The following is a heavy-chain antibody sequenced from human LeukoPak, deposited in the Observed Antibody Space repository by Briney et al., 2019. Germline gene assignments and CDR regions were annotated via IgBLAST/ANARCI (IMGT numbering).Heavy chain of an antibody. CDR3: ARGLYYYGSGSSPLDY. D-gene: IGHD3-10*01. CDR2: IYYSGST. V-gene: IGHV4-59*01. J-gene: IGHJ4*02. CDR1: GGSISSYY. Sequence: SETLSLTCTVSGGSISSYYWSWIRQPQGKGLEWIGYIYYSGSTNYNPSLKSRVTISVDTSKNQFSLKLSSVTAADTAVYYCARGLYYYGSGSSPLDYWGQGTLVTVSS.